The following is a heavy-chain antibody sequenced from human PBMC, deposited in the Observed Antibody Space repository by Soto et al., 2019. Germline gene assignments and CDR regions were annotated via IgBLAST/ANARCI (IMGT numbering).Heavy chain of an antibody. D-gene: IGHD2-21*01. J-gene: IGHJ4*02. CDR1: GGSISSGGYY. CDR2: IYYSGST. CDR3: ARRHGLDIEAYY. V-gene: IGHV4-31*03. Sequence: TSETLSLTCTVSGGSISSGGYYWSWIRQHPGKGLEWIGYIYYSGSTYYNPSLKSRVTISVDTSKNQFSLKLSSVTAADTAVYGCARRHGLDIEAYYRGQRILDTGSS.